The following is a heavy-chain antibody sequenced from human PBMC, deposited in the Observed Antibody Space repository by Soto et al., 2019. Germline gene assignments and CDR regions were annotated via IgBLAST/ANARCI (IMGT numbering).Heavy chain of an antibody. CDR1: GGSISSYY. CDR3: ARHYPIGNNWNYFDY. CDR2: IFYSGST. D-gene: IGHD1-1*01. J-gene: IGHJ4*02. Sequence: SETLSLTCTVSGGSISSYYWGWIRQPPGKGLEWIGHIFYSGSTNYNPSLESRITISVDTSNNQFSLKLKSVTAADTALYHCARHYPIGNNWNYFDYWGQGTLVTVSS. V-gene: IGHV4-59*08.